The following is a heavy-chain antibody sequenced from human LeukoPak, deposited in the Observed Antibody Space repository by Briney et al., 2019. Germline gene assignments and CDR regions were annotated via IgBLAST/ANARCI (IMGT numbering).Heavy chain of an antibody. CDR2: MNPNSGNT. J-gene: IGHJ4*02. D-gene: IGHD2-2*01. V-gene: IGHV1-8*01. Sequence: ASVKVSCKASGYTFTSYDINWVRQATGQGLEWMGWMNPNSGNTGYAQKFQGRVTMTRNTSISTAYVELSSLRSEDTAVYYCAREGCSSTSCSHGFDYWGQGTLVTVSS. CDR3: AREGCSSTSCSHGFDY. CDR1: GYTFTSYD.